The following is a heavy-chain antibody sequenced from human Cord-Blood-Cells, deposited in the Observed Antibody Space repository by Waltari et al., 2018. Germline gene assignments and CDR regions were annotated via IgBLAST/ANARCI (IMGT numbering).Heavy chain of an antibody. V-gene: IGHV4-34*01. J-gene: IGHJ4*02. D-gene: IGHD6-19*01. Sequence: QVQLQQWGAGLLKPSETLPLTCAVYGGSFSGYYWSWIRQPPGKGLEWIGEINHSGSTNYNPSLKSRVTISVDTSKNQFSLKLSSVTAADTAVYYCATLGGSGWYFDYWGQGTLVTVSS. CDR3: ATLGGSGWYFDY. CDR1: GGSFSGYY. CDR2: INHSGST.